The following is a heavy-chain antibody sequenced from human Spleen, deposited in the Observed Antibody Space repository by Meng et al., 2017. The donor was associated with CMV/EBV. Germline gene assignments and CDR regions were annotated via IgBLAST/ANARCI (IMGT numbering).Heavy chain of an antibody. D-gene: IGHD2-15*01. CDR1: GYTFTSYA. Sequence: QGQVGQSGYELRKPGASVKVSCKASGYTFTSYAMNWVRQAPGQGLEWMGWINTNTGNPTYAQGFTGRFVFSLDTSVSTAYLQISSLKAADTAVYYCARLYCSGGSCYTIDYWGQGTLVTVSS. CDR3: ARLYCSGGSCYTIDY. J-gene: IGHJ4*02. CDR2: INTNTGNP. V-gene: IGHV7-4-1*02.